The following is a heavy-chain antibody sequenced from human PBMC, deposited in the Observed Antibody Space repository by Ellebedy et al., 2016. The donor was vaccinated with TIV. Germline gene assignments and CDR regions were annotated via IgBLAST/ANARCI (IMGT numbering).Heavy chain of an antibody. V-gene: IGHV3-23*01. CDR2: ISSPTSSGCET. Sequence: GESLKISCAASGFTFRRFAMAWVRQTPGKGLEWVSVISSPTSSGCETFYADSVRGRFTISRDNSKNTLYLHMSGLRADDTAIYYCAKEDDGGNSGNFDFWGQGTTVTVSS. CDR3: AKEDDGGNSGNFDF. CDR1: GFTFRRFA. D-gene: IGHD4-23*01. J-gene: IGHJ4*03.